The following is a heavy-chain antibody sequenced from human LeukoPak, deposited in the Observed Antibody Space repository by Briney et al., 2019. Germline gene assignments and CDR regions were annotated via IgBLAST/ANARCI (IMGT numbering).Heavy chain of an antibody. CDR3: ARDPFPLLEPPYFDY. CDR1: GFTFSSYS. V-gene: IGHV3-21*01. J-gene: IGHJ4*02. CDR2: ISSSSSYI. Sequence: PGGSLRLSCAASGFTFSSYSMNWVRQAPGKGLEWVSSISSSSSYIYYADSVKGRFTISRDNAKNSLYLQMNSLRAEDTAVYYCARDPFPLLEPPYFDYWGQGTLVTVSS. D-gene: IGHD1-1*01.